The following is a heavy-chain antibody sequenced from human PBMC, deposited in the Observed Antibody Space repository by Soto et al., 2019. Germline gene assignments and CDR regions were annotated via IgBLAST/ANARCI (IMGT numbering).Heavy chain of an antibody. Sequence: SETLSLTCTVSGGSISGYYWTWIRQPPGKGLEWVGSLFYGGTTDYNPSLKSRLTMSLDTSKDHFSLKLRSVTAADTAVYYCARHRGPAPVYWGQGTLVTVSS. CDR3: ARHRGPAPVY. J-gene: IGHJ4*02. CDR1: GGSISGYY. D-gene: IGHD3-10*01. V-gene: IGHV4-39*01. CDR2: LFYGGTT.